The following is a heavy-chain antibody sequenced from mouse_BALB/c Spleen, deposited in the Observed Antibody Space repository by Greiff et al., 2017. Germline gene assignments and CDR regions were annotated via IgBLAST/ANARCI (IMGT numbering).Heavy chain of an antibody. J-gene: IGHJ2*01. CDR1: GFTFSSYA. CDR3: ERVYYGNYVDY. Sequence: KLVESGGGLVKPGGSLKLSCAASGFTFSSYAMSWVRQTPEKRLEWVASISSGGSTYYPDSVKGRFTISRDNARNILYLQMSSLRSEDTAMYYCERVYYGNYVDYWGQGTTLTVSS. D-gene: IGHD2-1*01. V-gene: IGHV5-6-5*01. CDR2: ISSGGST.